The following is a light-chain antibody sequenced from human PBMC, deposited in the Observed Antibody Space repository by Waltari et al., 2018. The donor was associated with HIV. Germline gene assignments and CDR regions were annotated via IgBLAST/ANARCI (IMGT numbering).Light chain of an antibody. V-gene: IGLV3-1*01. J-gene: IGLJ2*01. Sequence: SYELTQPPSVSVSPGQTASITCSGDQLGDKFVCWYQQRPGQSPVLVIYQDTKRPSGIPELFSGSNSGNTATLTITGTQSMDEADYYCQAWDRSVVFGGGTKLTVL. CDR1: QLGDKF. CDR3: QAWDRSVV. CDR2: QDT.